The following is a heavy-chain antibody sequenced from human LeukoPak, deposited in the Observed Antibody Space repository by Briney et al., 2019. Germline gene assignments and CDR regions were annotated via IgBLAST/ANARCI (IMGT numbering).Heavy chain of an antibody. D-gene: IGHD3-10*01. J-gene: IGHJ6*03. CDR2: ISSGGDSI. CDR3: TSGSYGSGFYYFYYMDV. Sequence: GGSLRLSCAASGITFSDHYMSWIRQAPGKGLEWLSYISSGGDSIYYADSVKGRFTISRDNAKNSVSLQMNSLRAEDTAVYYCTSGSYGSGFYYFYYMDVWGKGTTVTVSS. V-gene: IGHV3-11*04. CDR1: GITFSDHY.